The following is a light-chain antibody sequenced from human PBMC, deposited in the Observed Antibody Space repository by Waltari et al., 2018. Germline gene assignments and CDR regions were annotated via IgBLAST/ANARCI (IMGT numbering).Light chain of an antibody. CDR3: MQGTHWPLYT. Sequence: DVVMTQSPLDLPVALGQPASISCRSSQSLLYKDGNTYLHWFQQRPGQSPRRLIYKISNRDSGVPDRFSGSGSGTDFTLSISRVEAEDVGVYYCMQGTHWPLYTFGQGTKLEIK. V-gene: IGKV2-30*01. CDR2: KIS. CDR1: QSLLYKDGNTY. J-gene: IGKJ2*01.